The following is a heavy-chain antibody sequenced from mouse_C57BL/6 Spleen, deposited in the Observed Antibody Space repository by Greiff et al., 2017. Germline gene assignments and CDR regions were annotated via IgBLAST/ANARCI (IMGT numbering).Heavy chain of an antibody. CDR1: GFNIKDYY. J-gene: IGHJ2*01. CDR2: IDPEDGDT. V-gene: IGHV14-1*01. D-gene: IGHD2-4*01. CDR3: TSIYYDSYYFDY. Sequence: VQLQQSGAELVRPGASVKSSCTASGFNIKDYYMHWVKQRPEQGLEWIGRIDPEDGDTEYAPKFQGKATMTADTSSNTAYLQLSSLTSEDTAVYYCTSIYYDSYYFDYWGQGTTLTVSS.